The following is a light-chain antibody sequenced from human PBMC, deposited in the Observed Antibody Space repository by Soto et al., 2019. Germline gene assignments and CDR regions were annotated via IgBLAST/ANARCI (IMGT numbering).Light chain of an antibody. J-gene: IGKJ3*01. CDR2: AS. Sequence: EIVLTKSPGTLFLSPGERATLSCRASQSVSDSYLAWYQQKPGQAPRLLIYASSRATGIPDRFSGSGSGTDFNLTISRLEPEDFAVYYCQHYGTSALFGPGTKVDIK. CDR1: QSVSDSY. V-gene: IGKV3-20*01. CDR3: QHYGTSAL.